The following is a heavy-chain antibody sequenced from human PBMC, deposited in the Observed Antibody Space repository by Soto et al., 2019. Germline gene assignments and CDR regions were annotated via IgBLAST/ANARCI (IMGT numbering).Heavy chain of an antibody. V-gene: IGHV1-8*01. J-gene: IGHJ6*03. CDR1: GYTFTSYD. CDR3: ARGPTVTTVHYYYYYMDV. D-gene: IGHD4-4*01. Sequence: QVQLVQSGAEVKKPGASVKVSCKASGYTFTSYDINWVRQATGQGLEWMGWMNPNSGNTGYAQKFQGRVTMTRNTSISTAYMELSSLRSEDTAVYYCARGPTVTTVHYYYYYMDVWGKGTTVTVSS. CDR2: MNPNSGNT.